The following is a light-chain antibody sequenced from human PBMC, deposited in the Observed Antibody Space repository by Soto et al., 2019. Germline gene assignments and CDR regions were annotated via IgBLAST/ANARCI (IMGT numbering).Light chain of an antibody. CDR1: NIETKR. CDR3: QVWDISSLPVV. Sequence: SYELTQPPSVSVAQGKTAKIPCGGNNIETKRVHWYQQKPGQAPVLVIYYDTDRPSGIPERFSASNSGNTATLTITRFEAADEADYYCQVWDISSLPVVFGGGTKLTVL. J-gene: IGLJ2*01. V-gene: IGLV3-21*01. CDR2: YDT.